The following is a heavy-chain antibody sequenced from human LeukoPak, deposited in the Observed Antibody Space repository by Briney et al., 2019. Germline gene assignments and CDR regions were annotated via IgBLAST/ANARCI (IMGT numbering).Heavy chain of an antibody. D-gene: IGHD4-11*01. Sequence: GASVKVSCKASGYTFTDYFLHWVRQAPGQGLEWMGWINPNSGGTNYAQKFQGRVTMTRDTSISTAYMDLSRLRSGDTAVYFCARGGLPIYYYYMDVWGKGTTVTVSS. V-gene: IGHV1-2*02. CDR2: INPNSGGT. CDR1: GYTFTDYF. J-gene: IGHJ6*03. CDR3: ARGGLPIYYYYMDV.